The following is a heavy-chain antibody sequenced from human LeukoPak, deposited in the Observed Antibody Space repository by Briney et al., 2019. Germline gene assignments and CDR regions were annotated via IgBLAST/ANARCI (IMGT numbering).Heavy chain of an antibody. V-gene: IGHV4-31*03. Sequence: SETLSLTCTVSGGSISSGGYYWSWIRQHLGKGLEWIGYIYYSGSTYYNPSLKSRVTISVDTSKNQFSLKLSSVTAADTAVYYCASGPLYGMDVWGQGTTVTVSS. CDR1: GGSISSGGYY. J-gene: IGHJ6*02. CDR3: ASGPLYGMDV. CDR2: IYYSGST.